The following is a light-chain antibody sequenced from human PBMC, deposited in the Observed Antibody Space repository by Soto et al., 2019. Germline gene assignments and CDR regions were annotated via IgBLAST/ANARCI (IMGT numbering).Light chain of an antibody. CDR1: QDINNS. CDR2: DAS. CDR3: QQFDNLPLT. J-gene: IGKJ4*01. V-gene: IGKV1-33*01. Sequence: DVQMTQSLSSLSASVGDRVTITCQANQDINNSLNWYQQRPGEAPKLLICDASILEAGVPSRFSGSGFGTTFTLTISSLQPEDFATYYCQQFDNLPLTFGGGTKVEPK.